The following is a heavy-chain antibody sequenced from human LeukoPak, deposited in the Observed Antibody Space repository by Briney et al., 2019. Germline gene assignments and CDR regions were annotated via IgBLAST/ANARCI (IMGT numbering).Heavy chain of an antibody. CDR2: ISAYNGNT. CDR1: GYTFTSYG. J-gene: IGHJ4*02. V-gene: IGHV1-18*01. D-gene: IGHD4-17*01. CDR3: ARDDYGDYGGGIDY. Sequence: ASVRVSCKASGYTFTSYGISWVRQAPGQGLEWMGWISAYNGNTNYAQKLQGRVTMTTDTSTSTAYMELRSLRSDDTAVYYCARDDYGDYGGGIDYWGQGTLVTVSS.